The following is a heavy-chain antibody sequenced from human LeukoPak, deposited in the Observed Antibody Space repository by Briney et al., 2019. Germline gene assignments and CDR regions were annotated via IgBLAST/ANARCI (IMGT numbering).Heavy chain of an antibody. CDR2: IIPIFGTA. CDR1: GGTFSSYA. V-gene: IGHV1-69*13. CDR3: ARGGRAGIDY. D-gene: IGHD1-14*01. J-gene: IGHJ4*02. Sequence: GASVKVSCKASGGTFSSYAISWVRQALGQGLEWMGGIIPIFGTANYAQKFQGRVTITADESTSTAYMELSSLRSEDTAVYYCARGGRAGIDYWGQGTLVTVSS.